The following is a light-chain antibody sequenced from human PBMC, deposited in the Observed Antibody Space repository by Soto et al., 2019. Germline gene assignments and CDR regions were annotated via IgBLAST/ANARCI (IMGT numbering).Light chain of an antibody. Sequence: SYELTQPPSVSVAPGQTARITCGGNNIGGRSVHWYQQKPGQAPMLVVYDDIDRPSGIPERFSGSNSGNTATLTISRVEAGDEADYYCQVWDSSTDHVIFGGGTKVTVL. CDR3: QVWDSSTDHVI. CDR1: NIGGRS. CDR2: DDI. J-gene: IGLJ2*01. V-gene: IGLV3-21*02.